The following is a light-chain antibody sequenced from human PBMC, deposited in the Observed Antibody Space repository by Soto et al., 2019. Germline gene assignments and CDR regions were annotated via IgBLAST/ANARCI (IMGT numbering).Light chain of an antibody. CDR1: QSVSSK. J-gene: IGKJ1*01. Sequence: EIVMTQSPATLSVSPGERATLSCRASQSVSSKLAWYEQKPGQGPRLLIYGASTRATGIPARFSGSGSGTEFTLTISSLQSEVFAVYYCQHYSTWLWTFGLGTKVEIK. CDR2: GAS. CDR3: QHYSTWLWT. V-gene: IGKV3-15*01.